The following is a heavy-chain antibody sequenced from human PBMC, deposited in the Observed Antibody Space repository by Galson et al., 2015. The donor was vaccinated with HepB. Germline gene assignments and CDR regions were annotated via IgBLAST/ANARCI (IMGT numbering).Heavy chain of an antibody. CDR1: GYTFSNYG. CDR3: ARGRYHTSPPDS. V-gene: IGHV1-18*01. D-gene: IGHD3-9*01. J-gene: IGHJ4*02. CDR2: ISGYNDNT. Sequence: SVKVSCKASGYTFSNYGVTWVRQALGQGLEWVGWISGYNDNTNYAREFQGRVTLTTDASTNAAYMEMRSLRTDDTAVYYCARGRYHTSPPDSWGQGTLVTVSS.